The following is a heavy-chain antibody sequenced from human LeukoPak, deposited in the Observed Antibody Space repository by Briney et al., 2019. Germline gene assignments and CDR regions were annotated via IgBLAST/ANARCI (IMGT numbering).Heavy chain of an antibody. CDR2: IYPVDSDT. CDR3: ARRSPYSSGWYFDY. V-gene: IGHV5-51*01. Sequence: GESLKISCQGSGYSFSIYWIAWVRQMPGKGLEWMGIIYPVDSDTRYSPSFQGQVTISADKSISTAYLQWSSLKASDTAIYYCARRSPYSSGWYFDYWGQGTLVTVSS. CDR1: GYSFSIYW. J-gene: IGHJ4*02. D-gene: IGHD6-19*01.